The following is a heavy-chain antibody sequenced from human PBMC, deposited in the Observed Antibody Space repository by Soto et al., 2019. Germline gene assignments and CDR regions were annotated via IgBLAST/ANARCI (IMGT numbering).Heavy chain of an antibody. V-gene: IGHV4-59*08. CDR1: GGSISSYY. CDR3: ARGYSSGWYGAFDI. Sequence: SETLSLTCTVSGGSISSYYWSWIRQPPGKGLEWIGYIYYSGSTNYNPSLKSRVTISVDTSKNQFSLKLSSVTAADTAVYYCARGYSSGWYGAFDIWGQGTMVTVSS. D-gene: IGHD6-19*01. CDR2: IYYSGST. J-gene: IGHJ3*02.